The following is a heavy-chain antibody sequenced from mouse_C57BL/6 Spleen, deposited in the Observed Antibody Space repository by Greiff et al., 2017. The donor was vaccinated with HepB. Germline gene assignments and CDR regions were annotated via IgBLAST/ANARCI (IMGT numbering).Heavy chain of an antibody. J-gene: IGHJ2*01. CDR2: IYPRDGST. CDR3: TLITTVVAFDY. Sequence: VQLQQSGPELVKPGASVKLSCKASGYTFTSYDINWVKQRPGQGLEWIGWIYPRDGSTKYNEKFKGKATLTVDTSSSTAYMELRSLTSEDSAVYYCTLITTVVAFDYWGQGTTLTVSS. D-gene: IGHD1-1*01. V-gene: IGHV1-85*01. CDR1: GYTFTSYD.